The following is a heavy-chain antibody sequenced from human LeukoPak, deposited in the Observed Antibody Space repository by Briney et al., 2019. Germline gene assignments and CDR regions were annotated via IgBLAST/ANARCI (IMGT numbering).Heavy chain of an antibody. V-gene: IGHV4-4*07. J-gene: IGHJ4*02. CDR1: GGSISNYY. CDR2: IYTSGTT. Sequence: PSETLSLTCTVSGGSISNYYWNWIRQPAGKGLEWIGRIYTSGTTNYNPSLKSRVTMSVDTSKNQFSLKLSSVTAADTAVYYCARDGQFTIFGVVIRYFDYWGQGTLVTASS. CDR3: ARDGQFTIFGVVIRYFDY. D-gene: IGHD3-3*01.